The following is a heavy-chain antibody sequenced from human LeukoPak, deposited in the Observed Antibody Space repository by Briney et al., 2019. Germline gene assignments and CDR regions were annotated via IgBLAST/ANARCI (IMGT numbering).Heavy chain of an antibody. J-gene: IGHJ4*02. CDR1: GFTFSKFW. CDR2: ISSGSSYI. D-gene: IGHD1-26*01. V-gene: IGHV3-21*01. CDR3: ARGQVGATTDAGY. Sequence: PGGSLRLSCAASGFTFSKFWTYWVRQAPGKGLEWVSSISSGSSYIYYADSVKGRFTISRENAKNSLYLQMNSLRAEDTAVYYCARGQVGATTDAGYWGQGTQVTVSS.